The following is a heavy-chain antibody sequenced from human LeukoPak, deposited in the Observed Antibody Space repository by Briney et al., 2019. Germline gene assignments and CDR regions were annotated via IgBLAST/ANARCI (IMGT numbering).Heavy chain of an antibody. J-gene: IGHJ4*02. V-gene: IGHV6-1*01. CDR1: GDSVSSNTAA. D-gene: IGHD3-10*01. CDR3: ARELLEKRPMGFDY. CDR2: TYYMSNWYN. Sequence: SQTLSPTCAISGDSVSSNTAAWNWLRQSPSRGLEWLGRTYYMSNWYNEYAASVKSRITTNPDTSKNQFSLQLNSVTPEDTAVYYCARELLEKRPMGFDYWGQGTLVTVSS.